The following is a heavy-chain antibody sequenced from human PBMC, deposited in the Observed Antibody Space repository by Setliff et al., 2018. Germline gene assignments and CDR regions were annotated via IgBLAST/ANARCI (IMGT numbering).Heavy chain of an antibody. CDR3: ARTCSGSGCYAGLES. V-gene: IGHV3-33*01. D-gene: IGHD2-15*01. CDR1: GFTFSSYG. CDR2: IWDDGGNK. Sequence: SLRLSCAASGFTFSSYGMHWVRQAPGKGLEWVAVIWDDGGNKYHADSVKGRFTISRDNSKNTLYLQMNSLRPEDTAVYYCARTCSGSGCYAGLESWGQGTPVTVSS. J-gene: IGHJ4*02.